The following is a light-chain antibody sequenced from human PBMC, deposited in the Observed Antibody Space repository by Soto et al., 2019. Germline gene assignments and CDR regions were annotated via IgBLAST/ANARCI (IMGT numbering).Light chain of an antibody. J-gene: IGKJ1*01. CDR1: QIISNW. CDR3: QQFNSYPWT. Sequence: DIQMTQSPFTLSASVGDRVTITYRASQIISNWLAWYQQKPGKAPKLLIYKASSLQSGVPSRFSGSGSGTEFTLTITSLQPDDFATYYCQQFNSYPWTFGQGTKVEI. V-gene: IGKV1-5*03. CDR2: KAS.